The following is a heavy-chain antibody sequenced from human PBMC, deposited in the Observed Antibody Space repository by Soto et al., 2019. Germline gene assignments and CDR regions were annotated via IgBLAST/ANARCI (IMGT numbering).Heavy chain of an antibody. J-gene: IGHJ5*02. Sequence: QLQLRESGSGLVKPSQTLSLTCTVSGAPITSGAYSWSWIRQPPGKGLEWIGFIYQSGSTHYNPSLKSRVTISVDRSKNQFSLQLTSLTAADTAVYYCARDMSGCSSSDCYLSGWFDPWGPGTLLTVSS. CDR2: IYQSGST. CDR1: GAPITSGAYS. V-gene: IGHV4-30-2*01. D-gene: IGHD2-21*02. CDR3: ARDMSGCSSSDCYLSGWFDP.